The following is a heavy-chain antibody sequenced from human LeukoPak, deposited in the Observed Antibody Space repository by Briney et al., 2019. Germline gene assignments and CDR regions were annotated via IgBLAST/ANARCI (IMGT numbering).Heavy chain of an antibody. D-gene: IGHD6-19*01. CDR3: VRESGNGYSSGWYPYYYYGMDV. V-gene: IGHV3-7*01. Sequence: GGSLRLSCAVSGLTFSSSWMDWVRQAPGKGLEWVASINPDGNKKYSADSVKGRFTISRDNAENSLYLQMNSLRVEDTAMYYCVRESGNGYSSGWYPYYYYGMDVWGQGTTVTVSS. J-gene: IGHJ6*02. CDR2: INPDGNKK. CDR1: GLTFSSSW.